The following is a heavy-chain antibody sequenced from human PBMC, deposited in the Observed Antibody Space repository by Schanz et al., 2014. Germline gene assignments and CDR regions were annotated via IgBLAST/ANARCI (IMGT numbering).Heavy chain of an antibody. V-gene: IGHV3-15*01. CDR1: GFTVNTNY. CDR3: TDGSAR. CDR2: FKSNVDGGTT. J-gene: IGHJ4*02. Sequence: EVQLVESGGGLVQPGGSLRLSCAVSGFTVNTNYMSWVRQAPGKGLEWVGRFKSNVDGGTTDYAAPVKGRFTISRDDSKNTLSLQMNSLKTEDTAVYYCTDGSARWGQGTLVTVSS. D-gene: IGHD3-22*01.